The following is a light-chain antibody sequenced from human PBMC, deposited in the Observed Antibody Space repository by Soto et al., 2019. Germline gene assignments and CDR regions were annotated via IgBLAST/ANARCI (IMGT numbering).Light chain of an antibody. V-gene: IGKV1-5*01. CDR2: DAS. Sequence: DFQMTQSPSTLYSSFLDRFTITFRASQSISRWLAWYQQKPGKAPQALIYDASSLKSGVPSRFSGNGSGTEFTLTISSLQPDDFATYYCQQYNTYSTFGQGTRLEIK. CDR3: QQYNTYST. CDR1: QSISRW. J-gene: IGKJ5*01.